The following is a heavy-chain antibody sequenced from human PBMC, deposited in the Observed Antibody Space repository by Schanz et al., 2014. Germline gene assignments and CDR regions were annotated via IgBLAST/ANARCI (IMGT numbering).Heavy chain of an antibody. Sequence: EVQLVESGGGLVQPGGSLRLSCGSSGFTFSPYWMHWVRQAPGKGLVWVAYISSSSSTIHYADSVKGRFTISRDNAKNSLYLQMDSLRAEDTAVYYCARDLPRTFLFDYWGQGTLVTVSS. CDR1: GFTFSPYW. CDR3: ARDLPRTFLFDY. CDR2: ISSSSSTI. J-gene: IGHJ4*02. V-gene: IGHV3-48*01.